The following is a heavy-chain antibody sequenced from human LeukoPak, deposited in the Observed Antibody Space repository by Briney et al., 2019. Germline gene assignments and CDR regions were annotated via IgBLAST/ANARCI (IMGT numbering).Heavy chain of an antibody. CDR2: ISGSGGGT. Sequence: GGSLRLSCAASGFTFSSYAMSWVRQAPGKGLEWVSAISGSGGGTYYADSVKGRFTISRDNSKNTLYLQMNSLRAEDTAVYYCARMTYYYDSSGYFFDYWGQGTLVTVSS. CDR3: ARMTYYYDSSGYFFDY. D-gene: IGHD3-22*01. J-gene: IGHJ4*02. CDR1: GFTFSSYA. V-gene: IGHV3-23*01.